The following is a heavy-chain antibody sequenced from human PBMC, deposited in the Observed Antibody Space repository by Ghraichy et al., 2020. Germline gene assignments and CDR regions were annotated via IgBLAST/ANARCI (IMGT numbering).Heavy chain of an antibody. D-gene: IGHD6-13*01. Sequence: SETLSLTCAVSGYSISSGYYWGWIRQPPGKGLEWIGSIYHSGSTYYNPSLKSRVTISVDTSKNQFSLKLSSVTAADTAVYYCARETYEYSSSWYAFDYWGQGTLVTVSS. CDR2: IYHSGST. CDR1: GYSISSGYY. CDR3: ARETYEYSSSWYAFDY. V-gene: IGHV4-38-2*02. J-gene: IGHJ4*02.